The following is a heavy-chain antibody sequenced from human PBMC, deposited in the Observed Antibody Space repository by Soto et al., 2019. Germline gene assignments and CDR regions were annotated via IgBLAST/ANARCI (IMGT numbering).Heavy chain of an antibody. CDR2: IGGAGSNI. CDR3: AKDFVDRKGVYDAFDI. V-gene: IGHV3-23*01. J-gene: IGHJ3*02. Sequence: PGGSVGLSCAASGVSFSEYAMTCVRQAPGKGLEWVSVIGGAGSNIYYADSVEGRFTVSRDDSKNTLYLRMDSLRVEDTAVYYCAKDFVDRKGVYDAFDIWGPGTMVTVS. CDR1: GVSFSEYA. D-gene: IGHD2-8*01.